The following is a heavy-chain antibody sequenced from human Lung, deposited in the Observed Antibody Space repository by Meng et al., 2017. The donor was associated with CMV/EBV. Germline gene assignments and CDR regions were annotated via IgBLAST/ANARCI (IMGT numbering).Heavy chain of an antibody. CDR1: VG. CDR3: AHKALRITIFGDHSKGGYLFDP. CDR2: IYGKDDK. D-gene: IGHD3-3*01. Sequence: VGVGWIRKTTGKGAGWLAQIYGKDDKRYSTTQKSRHTINKDDSKNKVVITKTNMDPVDTATYYCAHKALRITIFGDHSKGGYLFDPWGQGTLVTVAS. J-gene: IGHJ5*02. V-gene: IGHV2-5*01.